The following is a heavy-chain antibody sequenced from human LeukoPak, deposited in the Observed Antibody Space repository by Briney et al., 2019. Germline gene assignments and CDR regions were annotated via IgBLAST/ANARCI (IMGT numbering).Heavy chain of an antibody. D-gene: IGHD2-2*01. CDR1: GFTFSSFW. CDR2: INNDERSK. CDR3: ARGRGGRYCSSTSCSQPGGQPGFDY. Sequence: GGSLSLSCAASGFTFSSFWMLWVRPAPGKGRVWVSRINNDERSKRHAVSVRGRFTISRANTKNTLYLQMKRLNDEDVAVYYCARGRGGRYCSSTSCSQPGGQPGFDYWGQGTLVTVSS. J-gene: IGHJ4*02. V-gene: IGHV3-74*01.